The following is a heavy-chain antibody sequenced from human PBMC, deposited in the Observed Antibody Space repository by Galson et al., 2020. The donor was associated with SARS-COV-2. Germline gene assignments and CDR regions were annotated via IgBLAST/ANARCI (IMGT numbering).Heavy chain of an antibody. CDR2: ISSTSNTI. J-gene: IGHJ4*02. CDR1: GFTFSNYS. CDR3: ASYCSSSNCYKGANDY. V-gene: IGHV3-48*01. D-gene: IGHD2-2*01. Sequence: GGSLRLSCAVSGFTFSNYSMNWVRQAPGKGLEWVSYISSTSNTIYYADSVKGRFTISRDNAKNSLYLQMNSLRAEDTAVYYCASYCSSSNCYKGANDYWGQGTRVTGSS.